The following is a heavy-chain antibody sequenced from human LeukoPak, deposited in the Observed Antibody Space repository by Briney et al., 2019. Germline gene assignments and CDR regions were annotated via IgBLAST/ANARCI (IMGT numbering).Heavy chain of an antibody. Sequence: MPSQTLSFTCTVSGGSISSGGYYWSWIRQPPGKGLEWIGYIYHSGSTYYNPSLKSRVTISVDTSKNQFSLKLSSVTAADTAVYYCARVLSWYGRSKYYFDYWGQGTLVTVSS. CDR1: GGSISSGGYY. D-gene: IGHD6-13*01. J-gene: IGHJ4*02. CDR3: ARVLSWYGRSKYYFDY. V-gene: IGHV4-30-2*01. CDR2: IYHSGST.